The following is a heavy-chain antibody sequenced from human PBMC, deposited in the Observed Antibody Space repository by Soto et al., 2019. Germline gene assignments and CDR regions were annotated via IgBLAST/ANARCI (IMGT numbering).Heavy chain of an antibody. CDR2: IYYNGTT. CDR1: GGSVSSYH. J-gene: IGHJ6*03. Sequence: VQLQESGEGLVKPSETLSLICTVSGGSVSSYHWTWIRQSPGKGLEWIGYIYYNGTTDYNPSLKSRVTISVSTSKRQFSLRLTSVTAADTAVYYCAREFFWRSSSSPTYYYYLDVWGKGTTVTVSS. D-gene: IGHD6-6*01. V-gene: IGHV4-59*02. CDR3: AREFFWRSSSSPTYYYYLDV.